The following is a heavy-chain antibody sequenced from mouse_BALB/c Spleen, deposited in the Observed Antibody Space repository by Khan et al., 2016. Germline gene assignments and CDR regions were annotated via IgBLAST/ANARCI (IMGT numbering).Heavy chain of an antibody. Sequence: VQLQQSGAEFVKPGASVKLSCTASGFNIKDTYIHWVNQSPEQGLEWIGGIDPANGITKFAPKFQGQATITTDTSSNTAYLQLSSLTSEDTAVSYWVEPVCDGYYGFDYWGQGTLVTVSA. CDR3: VEPVCDGYYGFDY. CDR1: GFNIKDTY. CDR2: IDPANGIT. D-gene: IGHD2-3*01. V-gene: IGHV14-3*02. J-gene: IGHJ3*01.